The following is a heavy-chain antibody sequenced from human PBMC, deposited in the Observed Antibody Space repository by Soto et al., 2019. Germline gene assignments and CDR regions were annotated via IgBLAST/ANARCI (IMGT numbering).Heavy chain of an antibody. Sequence: QVQLQESGPGLVKPSETLSLTCTVSGGSISSYYWSWIRQPPGKGLEWIGYIYYSGSTNYNPSLKRRVTISVDTSKNQFSLKLSSVTAADTAVYYCARHGYGDYLFDYWGQGTLVTVSS. J-gene: IGHJ4*02. CDR1: GGSISSYY. V-gene: IGHV4-59*08. CDR3: ARHGYGDYLFDY. D-gene: IGHD4-17*01. CDR2: IYYSGST.